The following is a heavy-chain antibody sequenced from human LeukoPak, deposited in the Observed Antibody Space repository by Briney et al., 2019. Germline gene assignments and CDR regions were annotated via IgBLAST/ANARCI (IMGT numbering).Heavy chain of an antibody. CDR1: GFTFSTYW. V-gene: IGHV3-23*01. J-gene: IGHJ2*01. Sequence: TGGSLRLSCAASGFTFSTYWMSWVRQAPGKGLEWVSAISGSGGSTYYADSVKGRFTISRDNSKNTLYLQMNSLRAEDTAVYYCAKDRSSSWYHNWYFDLWGRGTLVTVSS. CDR2: ISGSGGST. D-gene: IGHD6-13*01. CDR3: AKDRSSSWYHNWYFDL.